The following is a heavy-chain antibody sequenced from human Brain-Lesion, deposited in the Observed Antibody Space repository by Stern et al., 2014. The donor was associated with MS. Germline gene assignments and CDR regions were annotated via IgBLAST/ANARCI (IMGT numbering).Heavy chain of an antibody. J-gene: IGHJ4*02. CDR1: GGSVGSGSYD. D-gene: IGHD5-18*01. CDR3: ARDKEDTNMAFRYFDN. Sequence: VQLVESGPGLVKPSQTLSLTCTVSGGSVGSGSYDWSWIRKPAGKGLEWIGRIYTTGRTYYNPSLKSRVSISIDTTKNHFSLKLTSVTAADTAVYYCARDKEDTNMAFRYFDNWGQGTLVTVSS. V-gene: IGHV4-61*02. CDR2: IYTTGRT.